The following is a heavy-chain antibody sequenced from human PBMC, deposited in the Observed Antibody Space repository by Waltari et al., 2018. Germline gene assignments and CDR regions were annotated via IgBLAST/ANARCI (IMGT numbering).Heavy chain of an antibody. J-gene: IGHJ4*02. V-gene: IGHV1-2*02. Sequence: QVQLVQSGAEVGKPGASVKVSCQATGYSFSDYDIYWVRQAPGQGLEWMAWIKPNSGETKYAQKFQGRVTLTRDTSISTAYMELPRMTVDDTAVYYCARGNHLDFWGQGT. CDR2: IKPNSGET. CDR3: ARGNHLDF. CDR1: GYSFSDYD.